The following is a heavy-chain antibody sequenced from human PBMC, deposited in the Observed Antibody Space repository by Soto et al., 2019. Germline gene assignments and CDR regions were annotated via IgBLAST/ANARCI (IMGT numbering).Heavy chain of an antibody. J-gene: IGHJ3*02. V-gene: IGHV4-59*01. D-gene: IGHD6-6*01. CDR3: ARLGGAARPLSAFDI. CDR1: GGSISSYY. Sequence: SETLSLTCTVSGGSISSYYWSWIRHPPGKGLEWIGYFYYRGSTSYKSSLKSRATISGDTAKNQVSLKLSSVTAADTAVYYCARLGGAARPLSAFDIWGQGTMVTVSS. CDR2: FYYRGST.